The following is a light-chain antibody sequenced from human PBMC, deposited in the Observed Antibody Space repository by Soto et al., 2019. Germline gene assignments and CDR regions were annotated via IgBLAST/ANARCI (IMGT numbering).Light chain of an antibody. CDR1: QSISNY. Sequence: DIQMTQSPSSLSASVGDRVTITCRASQSISNYLHWYHQKPGQAPKLLIYATSGLQSGVPSRFSGSGSGTDFTLTISSLQREDFAAYYCQQSFSSSWTFGQGTKVDIK. CDR3: QQSFSSSWT. J-gene: IGKJ1*01. V-gene: IGKV1-39*01. CDR2: ATS.